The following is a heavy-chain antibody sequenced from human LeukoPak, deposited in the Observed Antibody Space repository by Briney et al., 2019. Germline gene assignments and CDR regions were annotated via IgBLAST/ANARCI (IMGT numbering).Heavy chain of an antibody. V-gene: IGHV3-23*01. J-gene: IGHJ4*02. CDR1: AFTFTDFY. D-gene: IGHD6-19*01. CDR2: ISGSGTST. CDR3: AKRGDRSGWSYYFDY. Sequence: GGSLRLSCAASAFTFTDFYMTWIRQAPGKGLEWVSAISGSGTSTYYADSVKGRFTISRDNSENTLYLQVSSLTDEDTAVYFCAKRGDRSGWSYYFDYWGQGTLVTVSS.